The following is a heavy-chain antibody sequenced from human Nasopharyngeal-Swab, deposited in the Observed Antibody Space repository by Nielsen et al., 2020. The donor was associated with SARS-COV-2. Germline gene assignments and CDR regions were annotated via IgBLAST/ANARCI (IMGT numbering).Heavy chain of an antibody. Sequence: GESLKISCAASGFTVSSNYMSWVRQAPGKGLEWVSVIYSGGSTYYADSVKGRFTISRDNSKNTLYLQMNSLRAEGTAVYYCARARGALPFADAFDIWGQGTMVTVSS. CDR1: GFTVSSNY. V-gene: IGHV3-53*01. CDR2: IYSGGST. J-gene: IGHJ3*02. D-gene: IGHD1-26*01. CDR3: ARARGALPFADAFDI.